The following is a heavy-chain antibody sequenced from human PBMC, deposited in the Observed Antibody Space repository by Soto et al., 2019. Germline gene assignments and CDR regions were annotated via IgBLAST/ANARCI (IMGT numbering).Heavy chain of an antibody. CDR1: GFTFSSYA. Sequence: GGSLRLSCAASGFTFSSYAMSWVRQAPGKGLEWVSAISGSGGSTYYADSVKGRFTISRDNSKNTLYLQMNSLRAEDTAVYYCAKDTLGYCSGGSCTVYWGQGPLVTVSS. V-gene: IGHV3-23*01. CDR3: AKDTLGYCSGGSCTVY. D-gene: IGHD2-15*01. CDR2: ISGSGGST. J-gene: IGHJ4*02.